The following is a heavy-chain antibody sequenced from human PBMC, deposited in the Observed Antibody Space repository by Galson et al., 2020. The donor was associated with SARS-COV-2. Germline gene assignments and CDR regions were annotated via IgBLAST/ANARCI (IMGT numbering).Heavy chain of an antibody. V-gene: IGHV4-31*03. CDR1: GGSISSGGYY. CDR2: IYYSGST. CDR3: ARTCGGDCYSAFDI. Sequence: SETLSLTCTVSGGSISSGGYYWSWIRQHPGKGLEWIGYIYYSGSTYYNPSLKSRVTISVDTSKNQFSLKLSFVTAADTAVYYCARTCGGDCYSAFDIWGQGTMVTVSS. J-gene: IGHJ3*02. D-gene: IGHD2-21*01.